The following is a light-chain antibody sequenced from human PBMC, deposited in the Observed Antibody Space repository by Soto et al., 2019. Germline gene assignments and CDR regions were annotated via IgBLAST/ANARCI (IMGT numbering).Light chain of an antibody. V-gene: IGLV2-23*01. Sequence: QSALTQPASVSGSPGQSITISCTGTSSDVGSYHLVSWYQHHPGKAPKLMIYEGSKRPSRVSNRFSGSKSGNTASLTISGLQAEDEADYYCCSYAGSSTFVFGTGTKVTVL. CDR1: SSDVGSYHL. J-gene: IGLJ1*01. CDR2: EGS. CDR3: CSYAGSSTFV.